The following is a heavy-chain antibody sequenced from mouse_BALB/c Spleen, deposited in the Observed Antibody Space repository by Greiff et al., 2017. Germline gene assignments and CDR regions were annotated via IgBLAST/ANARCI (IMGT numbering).Heavy chain of an antibody. Sequence: VQLQQPGAELVKPGASVKLSCKASGYTFTSYYMYWVKQRPGQGLEWIGGINPSNGGTNFNEKFKSKATLTVDKSSSTAYMQLSSLTSEDSAVYYCTRRDIDYGNYGFAYWGQGTLVTVSA. D-gene: IGHD2-1*01. CDR3: TRRDIDYGNYGFAY. CDR1: GYTFTSYY. J-gene: IGHJ3*01. V-gene: IGHV1S81*02. CDR2: INPSNGGT.